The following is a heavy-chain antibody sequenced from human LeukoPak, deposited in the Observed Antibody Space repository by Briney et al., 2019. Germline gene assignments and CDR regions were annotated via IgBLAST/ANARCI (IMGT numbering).Heavy chain of an antibody. V-gene: IGHV3-7*01. Sequence: PGGSLRLSCAASGLTFTDFWMNWVRLAPGRGLEWLAIIYPDGNEKYYVDSVKGRFAMSRDNAKNEVYLEMNSLRAEDTGVYYCSGRDSSRSPRAYWGQGTLVSVSS. D-gene: IGHD6-13*01. J-gene: IGHJ4*02. CDR2: IYPDGNEK. CDR1: GLTFTDFW. CDR3: SGRDSSRSPRAY.